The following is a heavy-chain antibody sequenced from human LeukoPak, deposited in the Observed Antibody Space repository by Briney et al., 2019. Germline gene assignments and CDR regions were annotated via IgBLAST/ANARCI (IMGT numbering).Heavy chain of an antibody. Sequence: GGSLRLSCAASGFTFSGYWMTWVRQAPGKGLEWVGRIRRGTNNYTTEYAASVKGRFIISRDDSKNSLYLHMNSLKTEDTAVYHCTRDGGDSTKTAFDMWGQGTMVTVSS. J-gene: IGHJ3*02. D-gene: IGHD2/OR15-2a*01. CDR2: IRRGTNNYTT. CDR1: GFTFSGYW. V-gene: IGHV3-72*01. CDR3: TRDGGDSTKTAFDM.